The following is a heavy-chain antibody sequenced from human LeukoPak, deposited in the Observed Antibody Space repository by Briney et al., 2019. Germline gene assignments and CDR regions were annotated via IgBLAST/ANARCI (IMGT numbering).Heavy chain of an antibody. Sequence: SETLSLTCTVSGGSMTSSNYYWTWIRQRPGRGLEWIGHTFYTGSTYYNPSLKNRLSISVDTSKNQFSLNLTSVTAADTAVYFCARAVSMQIWGETVFDPWGQGTQVTVSS. D-gene: IGHD2/OR15-2a*01. J-gene: IGHJ5*02. V-gene: IGHV4-31*03. CDR3: ARAVSMQIWGETVFDP. CDR2: TFYTGST. CDR1: GGSMTSSNYY.